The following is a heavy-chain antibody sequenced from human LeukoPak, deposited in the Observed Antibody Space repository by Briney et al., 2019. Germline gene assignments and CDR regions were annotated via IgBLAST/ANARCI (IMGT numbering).Heavy chain of an antibody. CDR1: EFTFRTSA. CDR2: ITSCAETI. CDR3: ARGRDHGFDI. J-gene: IGHJ3*02. V-gene: IGHV3-48*02. Sequence: GGPLRLSCIASEFTFRTSAMDWVRQAPGKGLEGISFITSCAETISYEGSVKGRFTISRDNFKNSLYLQMNSLRDEDTAVYYCARGRDHGFDIWGQGTMVTVSS.